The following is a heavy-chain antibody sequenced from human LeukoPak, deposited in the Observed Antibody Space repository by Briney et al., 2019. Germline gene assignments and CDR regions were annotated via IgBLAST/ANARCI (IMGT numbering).Heavy chain of an antibody. D-gene: IGHD3-9*01. CDR1: GGSMSSYS. V-gene: IGHV4-59*08. CDR2: IYYSGTT. CDR3: ARHGGPLTGYYYFDY. Sequence: SETLSLTCAVSGGSMSSYSWGWIRQPPGKGLEWIGHIYYSGTTNYSPSLKRRVTISVDTSKNQFSLKLSSVTAADTAVYYCARHGGPLTGYYYFDYWGQGTLVTVSS. J-gene: IGHJ4*02.